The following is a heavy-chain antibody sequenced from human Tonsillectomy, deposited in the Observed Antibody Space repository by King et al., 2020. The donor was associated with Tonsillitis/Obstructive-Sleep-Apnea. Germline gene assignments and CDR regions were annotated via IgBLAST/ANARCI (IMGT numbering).Heavy chain of an antibody. CDR1: GGSISSYY. CDR3: ARLREGYCSCSSCYSDFYGMDV. Sequence: QLQESGPGLVKASETLSLTCTVSGGSISSYYWSWIRQPPGKGLEWIGYKDYSGSTDYNPSLKSRVTISVDTSKNQFSLKLSSVTAADTAVYYCARLREGYCSCSSCYSDFYGMDVWGQGSTVTVSS. V-gene: IGHV4-59*08. D-gene: IGHD2-2*01. J-gene: IGHJ6*02. CDR2: KDYSGST.